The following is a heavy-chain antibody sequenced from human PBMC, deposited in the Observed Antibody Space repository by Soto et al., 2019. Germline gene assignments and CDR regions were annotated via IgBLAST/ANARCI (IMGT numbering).Heavy chain of an antibody. CDR3: AIDPTNDYGDDTVDY. CDR1: GDAFKSYA. D-gene: IGHD4-17*01. CDR2: IIPSYDRT. V-gene: IGHV1-69*06. Sequence: QVLLLQSGSEVKKAGSSVKVSCKASGDAFKSYAIHWVRQAPGQGLEYMGRIIPSYDRTKYAQKFQGRLTLTADMYTSTVYMELRSLRSEDTAVYYCAIDPTNDYGDDTVDYWGQGTKVIVSS. J-gene: IGHJ4*02.